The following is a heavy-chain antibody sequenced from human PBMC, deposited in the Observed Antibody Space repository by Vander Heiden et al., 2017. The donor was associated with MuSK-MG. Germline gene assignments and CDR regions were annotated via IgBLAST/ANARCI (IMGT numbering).Heavy chain of an antibody. J-gene: IGHJ4*02. V-gene: IGHV3-23*01. CDR1: GFTFSSYA. Sequence: EVQLLESGGGLVQPGGSLRLSCAASGFTFSSYAMSWVRQAPGKGLEWVSAISGSGGSTYYADAVKGRFTISRDNSKNTLYLQMNSLRAEDTAVYYCAKDLIPKILGYGDYGAFDYWGQGTLVTVSS. CDR2: ISGSGGST. D-gene: IGHD4-17*01. CDR3: AKDLIPKILGYGDYGAFDY.